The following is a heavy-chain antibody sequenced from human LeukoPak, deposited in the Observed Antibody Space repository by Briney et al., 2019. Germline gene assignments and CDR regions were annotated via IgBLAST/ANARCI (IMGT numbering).Heavy chain of an antibody. J-gene: IGHJ4*02. D-gene: IGHD1-26*01. CDR3: ARNGAYSGSHLRPLTY. CDR2: IYHSGST. V-gene: IGHV4-30-2*01. Sequence: SETLSLTCAVSGGSISSGGYSWSWIRQPPGKGLEWIGYIYHSGSTYYNPSLKSRVTISVDTSKNQFSLKLSSVTAADTAVYYCARNGAYSGSHLRPLTYWGQGTLVTVSS. CDR1: GGSISSGGYS.